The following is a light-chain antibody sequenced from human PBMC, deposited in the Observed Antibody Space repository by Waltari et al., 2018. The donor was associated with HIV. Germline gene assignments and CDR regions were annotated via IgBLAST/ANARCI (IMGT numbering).Light chain of an antibody. J-gene: IGKJ3*01. V-gene: IGKV3-11*01. CDR2: DAS. Sequence: EIVLTQSPATLSSSPGERATLSCRASQRVRSALAWYQQKPGQAPRLLIYDASNRAAGIPGRFKGSGSGTDFTLTISSLDPEDFAVYYCLHHSNWPLTFGPGTKVDFK. CDR1: QRVRSA. CDR3: LHHSNWPLT.